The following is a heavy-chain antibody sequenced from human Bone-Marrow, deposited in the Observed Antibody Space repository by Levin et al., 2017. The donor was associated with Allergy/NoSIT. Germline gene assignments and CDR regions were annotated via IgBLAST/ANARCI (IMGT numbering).Heavy chain of an antibody. CDR1: GFTVSNNY. CDR2: IYSGGST. V-gene: IGHV3-66*04. Sequence: PGGSLRLSCAASGFTVSNNYMSWVRQAPGKGLEGVSVIYSGGSTYYADSVKGRFTISRDNSKNTVYLQMNSLRVEDTAVYYCARHPDATHHYWGQGTLVTVSS. D-gene: IGHD2-15*01. CDR3: ARHPDATHHY. J-gene: IGHJ4*02.